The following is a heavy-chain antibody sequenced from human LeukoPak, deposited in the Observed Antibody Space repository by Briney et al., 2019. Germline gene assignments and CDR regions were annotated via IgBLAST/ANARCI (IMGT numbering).Heavy chain of an antibody. CDR2: ITTYNGNT. CDR1: GYTFTTYG. CDR3: ARGPYCSGATCYSQMFDF. Sequence: GASVKVSCKASGYTFTTYGISWVRQAPGQGLERMGWITTYNGNTNYAQKLQGRVTMTTDTSTSTAYMVLRSLRSDDTAVYYCARGPYCSGATCYSQMFDFWGQGSPVAVSS. V-gene: IGHV1-18*01. D-gene: IGHD2-15*01. J-gene: IGHJ4*02.